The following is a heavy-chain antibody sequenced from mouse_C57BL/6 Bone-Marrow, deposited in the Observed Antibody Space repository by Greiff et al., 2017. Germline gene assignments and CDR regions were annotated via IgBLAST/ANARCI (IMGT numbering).Heavy chain of an antibody. CDR3: ARSGYYGSSYEGWYFDV. CDR2: IDPNSGGT. D-gene: IGHD1-1*01. V-gene: IGHV1-72*01. CDR1: GYTFTSYW. J-gene: IGHJ1*03. Sequence: QVQLQQPGAELVKPGASVKLSCKASGYTFTSYWMHWVRQRPGRGLEWIGRIDPNSGGTKYTEKFKSKATLTVDKPSSTAYMQISSLTSEDSAVYYCARSGYYGSSYEGWYFDVWGTGTTVTVSS.